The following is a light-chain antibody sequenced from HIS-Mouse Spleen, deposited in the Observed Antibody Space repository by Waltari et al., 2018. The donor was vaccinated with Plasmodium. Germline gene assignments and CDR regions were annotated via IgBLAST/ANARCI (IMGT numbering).Light chain of an antibody. CDR3: YSTDSSGNHRV. J-gene: IGLJ3*02. CDR2: DDS. V-gene: IGLV3-10*01. Sequence: SYELTQPPSVSVSPGQTARITCSGDALPKKYAYWYQQKSGQAPVLVIYDDSKRPTGSPRIFCGSSSGTMAPLTISGAQVEDEADYYCYSTDSSGNHRVFGGGTKLTVL. CDR1: ALPKKY.